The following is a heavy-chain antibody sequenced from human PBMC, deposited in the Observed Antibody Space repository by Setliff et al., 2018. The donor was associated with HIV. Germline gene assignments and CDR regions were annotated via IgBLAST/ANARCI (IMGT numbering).Heavy chain of an antibody. CDR1: GFTVSSNS. J-gene: IGHJ4*02. D-gene: IGHD2-2*01. CDR3: ARGDCSSTSCPYLDY. CDR2: IYSGGST. Sequence: GGSLRLSCTASGFTVSSNSMTWVRQAPGKGLEWVSVIYSGGSTSYADSVKGRFTISRDNAKNSLYLQMNSLRAEDTAVYYCARGDCSSTSCPYLDYWGQGTLVTVSS. V-gene: IGHV3-53*01.